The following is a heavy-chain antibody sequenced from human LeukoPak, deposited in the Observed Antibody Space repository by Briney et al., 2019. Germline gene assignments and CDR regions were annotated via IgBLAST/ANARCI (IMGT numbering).Heavy chain of an antibody. J-gene: IGHJ4*02. CDR3: ASGCSGGSCYSDY. D-gene: IGHD2-15*01. CDR1: GFTFSSYW. Sequence: PGGSLRPSCAASGFTFSSYWMSWVRQAPGKGLEWVANIKQDGSEKYYVDSVKGRFTISRDNAKNSLYLQMNSLRAEDTAVYYCASGCSGGSCYSDYWGQGTLVTVSS. V-gene: IGHV3-7*01. CDR2: IKQDGSEK.